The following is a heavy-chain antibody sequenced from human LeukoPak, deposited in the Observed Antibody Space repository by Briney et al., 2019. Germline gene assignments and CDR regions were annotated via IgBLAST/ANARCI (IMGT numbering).Heavy chain of an antibody. Sequence: GGSLRLSCAASGFTFSSYAMSWVRQAPGKGLEWVSAISGSGGSTYYADSVKGRFTISRDNSKNTLYLQMNSLRAEDTAVYYCAKPLNYDILTGYDYWGQGTLDTVSS. V-gene: IGHV3-23*01. CDR3: AKPLNYDILTGYDY. CDR2: ISGSGGST. CDR1: GFTFSSYA. J-gene: IGHJ4*02. D-gene: IGHD3-9*01.